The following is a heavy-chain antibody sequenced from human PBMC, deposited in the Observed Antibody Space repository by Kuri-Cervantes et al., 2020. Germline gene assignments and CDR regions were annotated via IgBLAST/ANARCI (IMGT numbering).Heavy chain of an antibody. CDR3: ARLSASGSKPLDY. CDR2: VYYTGTT. J-gene: IGHJ4*02. D-gene: IGHD3-10*01. CDR1: GGSIYSGDFY. V-gene: IGHV4-39*01. Sequence: SCTVSGGSIYSGDFYWSWIRQSPGKGLGWIATVYYTGTTYYNPSLRSRVTMSMDTSKNQFSLKLTSASAADTAVYFCARLSASGSKPLDYWGQGTLVTVSS.